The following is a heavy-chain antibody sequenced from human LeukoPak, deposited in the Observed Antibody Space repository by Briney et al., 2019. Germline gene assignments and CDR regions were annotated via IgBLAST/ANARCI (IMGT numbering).Heavy chain of an antibody. V-gene: IGHV3-30*18. Sequence: PGGSLRLSCAASGFTFSSYGMHWVRQAPGKGLEWVAVISYDGSNKYYADSVKGRFTISRDNSKNTLYLQMNSLRAEDTAVYYCAKDRERYDSSGNFDYWGQGTLVTVSS. D-gene: IGHD3-22*01. J-gene: IGHJ4*02. CDR1: GFTFSSYG. CDR3: AKDRERYDSSGNFDY. CDR2: ISYDGSNK.